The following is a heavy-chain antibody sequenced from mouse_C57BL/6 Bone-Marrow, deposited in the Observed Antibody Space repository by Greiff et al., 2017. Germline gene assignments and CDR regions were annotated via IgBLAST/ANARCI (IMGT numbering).Heavy chain of an antibody. Sequence: QVQLQQPGAELVMPGASVKLSCKASGYTFTSYWMPWVKQRPGQGLEWIGEIDPSDSYTNYNQKFKGKSTLTVAKSSSTAYMQLSSLTSEDSAVYYCARGYYYFDYWGQGTTLTVSS. CDR3: ARGYYYFDY. CDR2: IDPSDSYT. J-gene: IGHJ2*01. D-gene: IGHD2-14*01. CDR1: GYTFTSYW. V-gene: IGHV1-69*01.